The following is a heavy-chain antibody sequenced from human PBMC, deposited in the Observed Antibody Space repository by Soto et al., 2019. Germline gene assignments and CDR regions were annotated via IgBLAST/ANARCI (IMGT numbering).Heavy chain of an antibody. CDR2: TYYRSKWYY. V-gene: IGHV6-1*01. Sequence: FQTLSLTCAITGDSVSSNSAGWSWVRQSPSRGLEWLGRTYYRSKWYYEYAVSVRGRITINPDTSKGQYSLQLNSVTPEDTAVYFCARGEQYSGRIFDYWGQGTLVTV. D-gene: IGHD1-26*01. CDR1: GDSVSSNSAG. CDR3: ARGEQYSGRIFDY. J-gene: IGHJ4*01.